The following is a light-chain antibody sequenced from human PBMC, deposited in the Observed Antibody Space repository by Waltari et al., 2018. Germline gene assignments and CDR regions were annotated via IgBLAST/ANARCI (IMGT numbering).Light chain of an antibody. V-gene: IGLV2-23*02. Sequence: QSGLAQTASASGSPGQSNPITCTGTSSDVGNYNFVSWYQQRPGKAPRLLIYEVTIRAPGTSYRFSASKSGNTASLSISGLQAQEDEADYYCCSYVGLGTYVFGTGTKVTV. CDR2: EVT. J-gene: IGLJ1*01. CDR1: SSDVGNYNF. CDR3: CSYVGLGTYV.